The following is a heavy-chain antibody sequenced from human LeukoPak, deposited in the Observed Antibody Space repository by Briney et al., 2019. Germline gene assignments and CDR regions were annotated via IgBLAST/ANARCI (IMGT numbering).Heavy chain of an antibody. Sequence: PGGSLRLSCAASGFTFSSHAVHWVRQAPGKGLEWVAVISYDGSNKYYADSVKGRFTISRDNSKNTLYLQMNSLRAEDTAVYYCARDTQLPGSSGSGYFDYWGQGTLVTVSS. CDR2: ISYDGSNK. V-gene: IGHV3-30*04. J-gene: IGHJ4*02. D-gene: IGHD6-19*01. CDR1: GFTFSSHA. CDR3: ARDTQLPGSSGSGYFDY.